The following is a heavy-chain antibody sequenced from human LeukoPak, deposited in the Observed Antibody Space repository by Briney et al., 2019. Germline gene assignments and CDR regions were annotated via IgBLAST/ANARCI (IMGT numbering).Heavy chain of an antibody. CDR2: IYYSGST. V-gene: IGHV4-39*07. CDR1: GGSISSSSYY. CDR3: ARDWDGYNYYDY. J-gene: IGHJ4*02. Sequence: PSETLSLTCTVSGGSISSSSYYWGWIRQPPGKGLEWIGSIYYSGSTYYNPSLKSRVTISVDTSKNQFSLKLSSVTAADTAVYYCARDWDGYNYYDYWGQGTLVTVSS. D-gene: IGHD5-24*01.